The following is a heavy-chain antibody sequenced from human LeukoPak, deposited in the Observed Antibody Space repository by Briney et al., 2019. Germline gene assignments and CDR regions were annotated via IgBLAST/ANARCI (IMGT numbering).Heavy chain of an antibody. CDR3: ARVAVAGPAKDY. CDR2: ISSSSYI. CDR1: GFTFSSYS. V-gene: IGHV3-21*01. J-gene: IGHJ4*02. Sequence: GGSLRLSCAASGFTFSSYSMNWVRQAPGKGLEWVSSISSSSYIYYADSVKGRFTISRDNAKNSLYLQMNSLRAEDTAVYYCARVAVAGPAKDYWGQGTLVTVPS. D-gene: IGHD6-19*01.